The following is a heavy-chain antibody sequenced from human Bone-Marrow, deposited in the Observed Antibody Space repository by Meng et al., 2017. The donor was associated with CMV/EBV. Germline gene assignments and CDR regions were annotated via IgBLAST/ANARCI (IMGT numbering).Heavy chain of an antibody. CDR2: ISYDGSNK. CDR1: GFTFSSYA. CDR3: ARPLDTTVGRWNFGY. J-gene: IGHJ4*02. Sequence: GESLKISCAASGFTFSSYAMHWVRQAPGKGLEWVAVISYDGSNKYYADSVKGRLTISRDNAKNSLYLQMNSLRAEDTAVYYCARPLDTTVGRWNFGYWGQGTLVTVSS. V-gene: IGHV3-30*04. D-gene: IGHD5-18*01.